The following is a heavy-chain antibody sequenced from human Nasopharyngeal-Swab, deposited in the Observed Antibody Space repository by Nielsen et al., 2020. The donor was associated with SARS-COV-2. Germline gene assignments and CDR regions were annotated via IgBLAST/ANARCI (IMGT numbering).Heavy chain of an antibody. D-gene: IGHD6-13*01. CDR1: GFTFSDYY. CDR3: ARDSAAAGTVFDY. Sequence: GGSLRLSCAASGFTFSDYYMSWIRQAPGKGLEWVSYISSSSSYTNYADSVKGRFTISRDNAKNSLYLQMNSLRAEDTAVYYGARDSAAAGTVFDYWGQGTLVTVSS. V-gene: IGHV3-11*06. J-gene: IGHJ4*02. CDR2: ISSSSSYT.